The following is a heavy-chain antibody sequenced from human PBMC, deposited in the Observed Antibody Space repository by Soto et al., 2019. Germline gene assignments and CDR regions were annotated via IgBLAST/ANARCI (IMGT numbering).Heavy chain of an antibody. V-gene: IGHV4-39*01. CDR3: ARHYYDSSGYYLEGVDY. Sequence: PSETLSLTCTVSDGSISSSSYYWGWIRQPPGKGLEWIGSIDYSGSTYYNPSLKSRVTISVDTPKNQFSLNLSSVTAADTAVYYCARHYYDSSGYYLEGVDYWGQGTLVTVS. D-gene: IGHD3-22*01. CDR2: IDYSGST. J-gene: IGHJ4*02. CDR1: DGSISSSSYY.